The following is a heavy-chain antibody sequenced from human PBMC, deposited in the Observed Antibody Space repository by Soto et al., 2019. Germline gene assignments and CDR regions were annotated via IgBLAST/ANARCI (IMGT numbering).Heavy chain of an antibody. CDR1: GFTFNNYA. D-gene: IGHD3-10*01. V-gene: IGHV3-23*01. CDR2: ISGTGGST. J-gene: IGHJ4*02. Sequence: EVQLLDSGGGLVQPGGSLRLSCAASGFTFNNYAMNWVRQAPGKGLEWVATISGTGGSTYYADSVKGRFTISRDNSKNTLYLQMNSPRVEGTAVYYCAKDRLGGNFDYWGQGTQVTVSS. CDR3: AKDRLGGNFDY.